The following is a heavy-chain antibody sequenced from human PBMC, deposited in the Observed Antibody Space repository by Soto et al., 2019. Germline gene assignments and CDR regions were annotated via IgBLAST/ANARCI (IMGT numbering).Heavy chain of an antibody. V-gene: IGHV3-30-3*01. CDR3: AREYCSGWWMLGYYYGMDV. D-gene: IGHD2-8*01. CDR1: GFTFSSYA. Sequence: EGSLRLSCAASGFTFSSYAMHWVRQAPGKGLEWVAVISYDGSNKYYADSVKGRFTISRDNSKNTLYLQMNSLRAEDTAVYYCAREYCSGWWMLGYYYGMDVWGQGTTVTVSS. CDR2: ISYDGSNK. J-gene: IGHJ6*02.